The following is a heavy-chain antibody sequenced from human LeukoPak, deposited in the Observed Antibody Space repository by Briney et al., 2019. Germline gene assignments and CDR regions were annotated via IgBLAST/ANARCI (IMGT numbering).Heavy chain of an antibody. Sequence: PSETLSLTCTVSGGSISSYYWSWIRQPPGKGLEWIGYIYCSGSTNYNPSLKSRVTISVDTSKNQFSLKLSSVTAADTAVYYCARISAYSGTYYWGQGTLVTVSS. J-gene: IGHJ4*02. CDR2: IYCSGST. CDR3: ARISAYSGTYY. V-gene: IGHV4-59*08. D-gene: IGHD1-26*01. CDR1: GGSISSYY.